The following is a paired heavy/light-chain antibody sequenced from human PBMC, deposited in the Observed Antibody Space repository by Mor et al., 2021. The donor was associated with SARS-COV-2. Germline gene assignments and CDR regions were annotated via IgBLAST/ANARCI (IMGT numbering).Light chain of an antibody. CDR3: QQRYSWPFT. Sequence: EIVLTQSPATLSLSPGETATLSCRASQSVSSYIGWYQQKPGQAPRLIIFDASNRVTGIPARFSGSASGTDFTLSISSLEPEDFAVYYCQQRYSWPFTFGPGTRVDI. J-gene: IGKJ3*01. CDR1: QSVSSY. V-gene: IGKV3-11*01. CDR2: DAS.
Heavy chain of an antibody. CDR1: GGTFSSYA. J-gene: IGHJ1*01. CDR3: ARDDYGDAVLVTAFQH. V-gene: IGHV1-69*06. D-gene: IGHD4-17*01. CDR2: IIPIFGTA. Sequence: QVQLVQSGAEVKKPGSSVKVSCKASGGTFSSYAISWVRQAPGQGLEWMGGIIPIFGTANYAQKFQGRVTITADKSTSTAYMELSSLRSEDTAVYYCARDDYGDAVLVTAFQHWGQGTLVTVSS.